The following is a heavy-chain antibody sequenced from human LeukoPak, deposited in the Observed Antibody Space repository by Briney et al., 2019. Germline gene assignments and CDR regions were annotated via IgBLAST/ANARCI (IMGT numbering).Heavy chain of an antibody. Sequence: ASVKVSCKASGGTFSSYAISWVRQAPGQGLEWMGGIIPIFGTANYAQKFQGRVTITADESTSTAYMELSSLRSEDTAVYYCASDRPYCSSTSCPAYYFDYWGQGTLVTVSS. CDR1: GGTFSSYA. D-gene: IGHD2-2*01. V-gene: IGHV1-69*13. J-gene: IGHJ4*02. CDR2: IIPIFGTA. CDR3: ASDRPYCSSTSCPAYYFDY.